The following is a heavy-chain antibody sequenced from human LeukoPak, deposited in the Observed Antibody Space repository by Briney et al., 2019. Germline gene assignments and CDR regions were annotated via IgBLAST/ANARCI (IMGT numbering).Heavy chain of an antibody. V-gene: IGHV3-23*01. D-gene: IGHD3-22*01. Sequence: PGGSLRLSCAASGFTFSNYATSWVRQAPGKGLEWVSGISGGGGSTYYTDSVKGRFTISRDNSKNTLYLQMNSLRAEDTAVYYCAKEGVRGNYYDSSGYHFDYWGQGTLVTVSS. CDR3: AKEGVRGNYYDSSGYHFDY. CDR2: ISGGGGST. CDR1: GFTFSNYA. J-gene: IGHJ4*02.